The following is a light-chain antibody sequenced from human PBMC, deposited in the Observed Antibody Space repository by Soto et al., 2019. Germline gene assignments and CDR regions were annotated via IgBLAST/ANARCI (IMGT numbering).Light chain of an antibody. CDR1: LPISNY. CDR2: AAS. J-gene: IGKJ4*01. CDR3: QRYTSAPRT. Sequence: DSPLTKSQTSVRASVGARVTITCRASLPISNYLAWYQQKPGKIPNLLSYAASTLQAGVPSRFSGSGSGTDFTLTSSSLQPGDVVAYYCQRYTSAPRTFGGGTKVDNK. V-gene: IGKV1-27*01.